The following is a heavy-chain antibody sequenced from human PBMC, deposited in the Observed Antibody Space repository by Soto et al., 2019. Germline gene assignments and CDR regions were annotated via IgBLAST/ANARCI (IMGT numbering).Heavy chain of an antibody. CDR2: ITGSGGST. D-gene: IGHD3-22*01. CDR3: AKENVYDSSGYNWFDP. V-gene: IGHV3-23*01. J-gene: IGHJ5*02. CDR1: GYTLSSYG. Sequence: SVRLSCAASGYTLSSYGMSWGRRAPGKGLQWVSAITGSGGSTYYADSVKGRFTISRDNTKNKLYLQMNSLRAQDTAVYYCAKENVYDSSGYNWFDPWGQGILVTVSS.